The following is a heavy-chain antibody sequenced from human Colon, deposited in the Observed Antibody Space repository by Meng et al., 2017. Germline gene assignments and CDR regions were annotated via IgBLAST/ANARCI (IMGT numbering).Heavy chain of an antibody. CDR2: INWNGEST. D-gene: IGHD6-13*01. V-gene: IGHV3-20*04. Sequence: ESLMISCAAAGFTFDEYGMNWVRQAPGKGLEWVSGINWNGESTAYVDSVKGRFTISRDNAKKYLYLQMNSGRVEDTALYYCERDSPYSSSWYAGMDVCGKGTKVTVSS. CDR3: ERDSPYSSSWYAGMDV. CDR1: GFTFDEYG. J-gene: IGHJ6*04.